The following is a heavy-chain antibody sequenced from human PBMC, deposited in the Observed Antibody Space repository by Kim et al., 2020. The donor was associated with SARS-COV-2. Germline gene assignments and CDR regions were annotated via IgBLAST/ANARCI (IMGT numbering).Heavy chain of an antibody. Sequence: GGSLRLSCAVSGFTFSSYGMHWVRQAPGKGLEWVAIISYDGSNKYYADSVKGRFTISRDNSKNTLYLQMNSLRAEDTAVYYCAKDHGGNLGYWGQGTLVT. CDR3: AKDHGGNLGY. J-gene: IGHJ4*02. V-gene: IGHV3-30*18. CDR1: GFTFSSYG. CDR2: ISYDGSNK. D-gene: IGHD4-17*01.